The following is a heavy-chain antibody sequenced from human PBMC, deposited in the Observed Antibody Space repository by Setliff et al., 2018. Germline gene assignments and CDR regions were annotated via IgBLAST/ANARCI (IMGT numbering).Heavy chain of an antibody. CDR2: ISTSSGTR. D-gene: IGHD3-22*01. CDR1: GFSFSNYG. Sequence: GESLRLSCVVSGFSFSNYGMTWVRQAPGKGLEWISYISTSSGTRYYADSVKGRFTISRGNANQSLYLQMNSLRAEDTAVYYCARLALTGYDSSGYYYALEYYYYMDVWGKGTTVTVSS. J-gene: IGHJ6*03. V-gene: IGHV3-48*01. CDR3: ARLALTGYDSSGYYYALEYYYYMDV.